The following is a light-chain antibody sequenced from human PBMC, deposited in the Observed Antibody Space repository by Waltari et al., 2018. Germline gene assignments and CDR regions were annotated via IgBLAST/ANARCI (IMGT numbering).Light chain of an antibody. Sequence: QSALTQPASVSGSPGQSITISCTGTSSDVGGYNYVSWYQQHPGKAPKLMIYEVSKRPCGVSNCFPGSKSGNPGSLTISGLQAEDEADYYCSSYTSSSTLVFGGGTKLTVL. CDR1: SSDVGGYNY. J-gene: IGLJ3*02. V-gene: IGLV2-14*01. CDR3: SSYTSSSTLV. CDR2: EVS.